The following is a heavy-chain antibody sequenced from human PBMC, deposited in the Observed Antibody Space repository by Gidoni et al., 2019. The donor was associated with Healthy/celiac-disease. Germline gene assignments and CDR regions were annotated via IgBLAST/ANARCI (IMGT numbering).Heavy chain of an antibody. CDR3: ARQSFRIAARYFDY. CDR2: IYYSGST. Sequence: QLQLQESGPGLVKPSETLSLTCTVSGGSISSSSYYWGWIRQPPGKGLEWIGSIYYSGSTYYNPSLKSRVTISVDTSKNQFSLKLSSVTAADTAVYYCARQSFRIAARYFDYWGQGTLVTVSS. D-gene: IGHD6-6*01. V-gene: IGHV4-39*01. CDR1: GGSISSSSYY. J-gene: IGHJ4*02.